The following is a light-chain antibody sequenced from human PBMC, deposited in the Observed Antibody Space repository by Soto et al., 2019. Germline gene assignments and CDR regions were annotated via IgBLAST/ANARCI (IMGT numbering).Light chain of an antibody. CDR1: QSVSSY. J-gene: IGKJ5*01. V-gene: IGKV3-11*01. Sequence: EIVLTQSPDTLSLSPGERATLSCRASQSVSSYLAWYQQKPGQAPRLLIYDASNRATGIPVRFSGSGSGTDFTLTISGLEPEDFALYYCQQRNNWPITFGQGTRLEIK. CDR2: DAS. CDR3: QQRNNWPIT.